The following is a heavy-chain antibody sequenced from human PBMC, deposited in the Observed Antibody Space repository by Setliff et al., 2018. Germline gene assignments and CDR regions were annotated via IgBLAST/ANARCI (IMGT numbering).Heavy chain of an antibody. CDR2: IYTSGST. J-gene: IGHJ6*02. CDR1: GGSISTYY. CDR3: ARGGLWFGELLWKYYYYGMDV. V-gene: IGHV4-4*07. D-gene: IGHD3-10*01. Sequence: SETLSLTCTVSGGSISTYYWTWIRQPAGKGLEWIGRIYTSGSTNYNPSLKSRVTISVDTSKNQFSLKLSSVTAADTAVYYCARGGLWFGELLWKYYYYGMDVWGQGTTVTVSS.